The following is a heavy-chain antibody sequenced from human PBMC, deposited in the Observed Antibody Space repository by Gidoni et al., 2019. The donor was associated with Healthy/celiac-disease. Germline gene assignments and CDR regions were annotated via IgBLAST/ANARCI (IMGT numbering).Heavy chain of an antibody. Sequence: QVQLQQWGAGLLKPSETLSLTCAVYGGSFRGYYWSWIRQPPGKGLEWIGEIKHSGRPNYNPSLKSRVTISVDTSKNQFSLKLSSVTAADTAVYYCARGRSRIAVAGRPSRSYFDYWGQGTLVTVSS. V-gene: IGHV4-34*01. CDR2: IKHSGRP. D-gene: IGHD6-19*01. J-gene: IGHJ4*02. CDR1: GGSFRGYY. CDR3: ARGRSRIAVAGRPSRSYFDY.